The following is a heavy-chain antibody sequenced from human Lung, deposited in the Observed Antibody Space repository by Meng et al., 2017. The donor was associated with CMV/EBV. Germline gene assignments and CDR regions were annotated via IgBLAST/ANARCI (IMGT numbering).Heavy chain of an antibody. D-gene: IGHD6-6*01. CDR2: IRHSGDIT. CDR3: ARQYSSSYYSDY. CDR1: GFRFSSYA. V-gene: IGHV4-34*01. J-gene: IGHJ4*02. Sequence: ESLKISCAASGFRFSSYAMHWVRQAPGKGLEWIGEIRHSGDITNYNPSLKSRATISIDTSKKQFSLKLSAVTAADTAVYYCARQYSSSYYSDYWGQGTLVTVSS.